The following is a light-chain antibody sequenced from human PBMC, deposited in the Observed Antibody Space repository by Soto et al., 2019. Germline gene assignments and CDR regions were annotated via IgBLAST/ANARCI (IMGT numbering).Light chain of an antibody. CDR3: GSYSSTDTPFV. CDR2: EVT. J-gene: IGLJ1*01. CDR1: STDVGGYNY. V-gene: IGLV2-14*01. Sequence: QSLLANPSSLSGSPGQSITISCTGTSTDVGGYNYVSWYQHHSGKAPKLLIYEVTNRPSGISDRFSGSKSVNTASLTISGLQAEDESDYYCGSYSSTDTPFVFGTGTKVTVL.